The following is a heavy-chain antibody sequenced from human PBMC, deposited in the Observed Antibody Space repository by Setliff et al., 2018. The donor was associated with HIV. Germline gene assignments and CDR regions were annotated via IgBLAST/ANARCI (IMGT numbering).Heavy chain of an antibody. J-gene: IGHJ4*02. V-gene: IGHV4-39*01. CDR3: TIPASSLAPN. CDR2: IRSSGDT. CDR1: GASISSHNYY. Sequence: SETLSLTCTVSGASISSHNYYWGWIRQSPGKGLEWIASIRSSGDTYYNPSLQSRVIISVDMSNSQISLKLTSVTAADTAVYYCTIPASSLAPNWGRGTQVTVSS.